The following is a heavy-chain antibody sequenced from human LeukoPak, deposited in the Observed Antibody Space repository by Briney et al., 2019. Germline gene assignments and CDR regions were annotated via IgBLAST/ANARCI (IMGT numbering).Heavy chain of an antibody. V-gene: IGHV3-23*01. J-gene: IGHJ4*02. CDR3: AKDTYYYDSSGYRHFDY. D-gene: IGHD3-22*01. CDR2: ISGSGGST. Sequence: GGSLRLSCAASGFTFISYAISWVRQAPGKGLEWVSAISGSGGSTYYADSVKGRFTISRDNSKNTLYLQMNSLRAEDTAVYYCAKDTYYYDSSGYRHFDYWGQGTLVTVSS. CDR1: GFTFISYA.